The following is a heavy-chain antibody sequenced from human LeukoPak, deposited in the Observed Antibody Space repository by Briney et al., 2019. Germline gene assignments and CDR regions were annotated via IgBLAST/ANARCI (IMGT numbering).Heavy chain of an antibody. V-gene: IGHV3-30*18. CDR1: GFTFSSYG. D-gene: IGHD3-16*02. J-gene: IGHJ3*02. CDR2: ISYDGTN. CDR3: AKQWSGGVIPDAFDI. Sequence: PGGSLRLSCAASGFTFSSYGMHWVRQAPGKGLEWVAVISYDGTNYYADSVKGRFTISRDNSKNTLYLQMNSLRDEDTAVYYCAKQWSGGVIPDAFDIWGQGTMVTVSS.